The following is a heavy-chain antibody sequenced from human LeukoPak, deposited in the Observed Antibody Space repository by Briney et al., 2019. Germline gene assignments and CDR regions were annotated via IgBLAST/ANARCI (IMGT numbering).Heavy chain of an antibody. J-gene: IGHJ3*02. CDR3: VRERTGRGAFDI. CDR2: FYPAGTT. V-gene: IGHV3-53*01. Sequence: GGSLRLSCAASGFTVSTNYTSWVPQAPGTGLEWVSVFYPAGTTYYADSVKGRFTISRDNSENTLSLQMNSLRAEDTAIYYCVRERTGRGAFDIWGQGTMVTVSS. D-gene: IGHD3/OR15-3a*01. CDR1: GFTVSTNY.